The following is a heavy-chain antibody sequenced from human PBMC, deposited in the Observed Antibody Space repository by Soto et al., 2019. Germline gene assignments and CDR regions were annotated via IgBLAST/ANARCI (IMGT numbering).Heavy chain of an antibody. CDR1: GFTFSSYA. D-gene: IGHD4-17*01. J-gene: IGHJ1*01. V-gene: IGHV3-30-3*01. Sequence: QVQLVESGGGVVQPGRSLRLSCAASGFTFSSYAMHWVRQAPGKGLEWVAGISYDGSNKYYADSVKGRFTISRDNSKNTLYLQMNSLRAEDTAVYYCARDGHGDYGYFQHWGQGTLVTVSS. CDR2: ISYDGSNK. CDR3: ARDGHGDYGYFQH.